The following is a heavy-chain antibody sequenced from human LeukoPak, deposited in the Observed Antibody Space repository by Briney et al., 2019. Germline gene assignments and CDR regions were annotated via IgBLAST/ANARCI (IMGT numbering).Heavy chain of an antibody. J-gene: IGHJ3*02. Sequence: SETLSLTCTVSGGSISSSSYYWGWIRQPPGKGLEWIGSIYYSGSTPYNPSLKSRVTISVDTSKNQFSLKLSSVTAADAAVYYCARVWELSDAFNIWGQGTMVTVSS. CDR3: ARVWELSDAFNI. V-gene: IGHV4-39*07. D-gene: IGHD1-26*01. CDR2: IYYSGST. CDR1: GGSISSSSYY.